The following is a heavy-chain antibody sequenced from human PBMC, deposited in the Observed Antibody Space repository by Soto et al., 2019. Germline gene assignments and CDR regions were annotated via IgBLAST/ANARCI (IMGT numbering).Heavy chain of an antibody. Sequence: GGSLRLSCAASEFTFSGYAMTWVRQAPGKGLEWVSTISGSGGSKYHADSVKGRFTISRDNSKNTLYLQMNSLRAADTAVYYCARTAPGRYFDLWGRGTLVTVSS. CDR3: ARTAPGRYFDL. V-gene: IGHV3-23*01. D-gene: IGHD5-18*01. CDR2: ISGSGGSK. CDR1: EFTFSGYA. J-gene: IGHJ2*01.